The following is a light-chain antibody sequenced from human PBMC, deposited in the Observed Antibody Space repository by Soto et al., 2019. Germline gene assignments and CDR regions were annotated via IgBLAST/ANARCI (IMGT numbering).Light chain of an antibody. Sequence: IQLTQSPSSLSASVGDRVTITCRASQGISSYLAWYQQKPGKAPKLLIYAASTLQSGVPSRFSGSGSGTDFSLTISSLQPEDFANYYCQQLNSYPRTFGPGTKVDI. CDR3: QQLNSYPRT. V-gene: IGKV1-9*01. CDR1: QGISSY. J-gene: IGKJ3*01. CDR2: AAS.